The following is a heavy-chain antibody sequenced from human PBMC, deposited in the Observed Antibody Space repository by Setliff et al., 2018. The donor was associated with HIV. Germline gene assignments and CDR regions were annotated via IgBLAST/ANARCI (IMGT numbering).Heavy chain of an antibody. CDR1: GGSISSHY. D-gene: IGHD4-17*01. J-gene: IGHJ3*02. CDR3: ASRHDYGGPNDAFDI. Sequence: SETLSLTCTVSGGSISSHYWSWIRQPPGKGLEWVGSIYYSGSTNYNPSLKSRVTISVDTSKNQFSLKLSSVTAADTAVYYCASRHDYGGPNDAFDIWGQGTMVTVSS. CDR2: IYYSGST. V-gene: IGHV4-59*11.